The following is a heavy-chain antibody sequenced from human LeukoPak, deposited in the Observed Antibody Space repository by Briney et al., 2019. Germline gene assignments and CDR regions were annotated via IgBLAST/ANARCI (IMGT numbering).Heavy chain of an antibody. CDR2: IYTSGST. D-gene: IGHD3-10*01. V-gene: IGHV4-4*07. J-gene: IGHJ6*02. Sequence: SETLSLTCTVSGGSISSYYWSWIRQPAGKGLEWIGRIYTSGSTNYNPSLKSRVTMSVDTSKNQFSLKLSFVTAADTAVYYCARDGSGSYLNYYYYGMDVWGQGTTVTVSS. CDR1: GGSISSYY. CDR3: ARDGSGSYLNYYYYGMDV.